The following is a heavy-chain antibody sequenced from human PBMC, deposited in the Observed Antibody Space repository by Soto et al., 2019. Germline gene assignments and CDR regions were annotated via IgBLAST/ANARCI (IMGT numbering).Heavy chain of an antibody. CDR3: GHERRGSFWSVCKF. CDR2: ISGNGDSA. CDR1: GFTFSDYA. J-gene: IGHJ4*02. Sequence: PGGSLRLSCAASGFTFSDYAMNWVRQAPGKWLEWVSDISGNGDSARYADSVKGRFTISRDNSIDTLYLQMNRLRVGDTAVYYCGHERRGSFWSVCKFWGQGSLVHVST. V-gene: IGHV3-23*01. D-gene: IGHD1-1*01.